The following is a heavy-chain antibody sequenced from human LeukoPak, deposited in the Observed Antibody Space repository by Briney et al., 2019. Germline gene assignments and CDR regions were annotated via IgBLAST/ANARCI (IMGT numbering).Heavy chain of an antibody. J-gene: IGHJ5*02. CDR1: GGSISSSSYY. V-gene: IGHV4-39*01. CDR3: ARRIITMVRPNWFDP. D-gene: IGHD3-10*01. Sequence: SETLSLTCTVSGGSISSSSYYWGWSRQPPGKGLEWIGSIYYSGSTYYNPSLKSRVTISVDTSKNQFSLKLSSVTAADTAVYYCARRIITMVRPNWFDPWGQGTLVTVSS. CDR2: IYYSGST.